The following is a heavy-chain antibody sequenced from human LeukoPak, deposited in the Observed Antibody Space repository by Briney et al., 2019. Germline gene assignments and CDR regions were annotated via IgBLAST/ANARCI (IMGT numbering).Heavy chain of an antibody. CDR3: ARHEGSGPSFYYFYYMDV. V-gene: IGHV3-11*01. J-gene: IGHJ6*03. Sequence: GGSLRLSCAASGFTFSDYYMSWIRQAPGKGLEWVSYISSSGSTIYYADSVKGRFTISRDNAKNSLYLQMNSLRAEDTAVYYCARHEGSGPSFYYFYYMDVWGKGTPVTISS. CDR1: GFTFSDYY. CDR2: ISSSGSTI. D-gene: IGHD3-10*01.